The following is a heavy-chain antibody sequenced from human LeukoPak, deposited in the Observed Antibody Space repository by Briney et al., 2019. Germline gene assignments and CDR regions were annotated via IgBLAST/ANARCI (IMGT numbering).Heavy chain of an antibody. Sequence: PSETLSLTCSVSGAFISNYYWSWIRQPAGKGLEWIGRIFISGSTNYNPSLKSRVTMSGDTSKNQFSLKLSSVTAADTAVYYCASVDTVGTIWYWGQGTLVTVSS. V-gene: IGHV4-4*07. CDR1: GAFISNYY. D-gene: IGHD5-12*01. CDR2: IFISGST. CDR3: ASVDTVGTIWY. J-gene: IGHJ4*02.